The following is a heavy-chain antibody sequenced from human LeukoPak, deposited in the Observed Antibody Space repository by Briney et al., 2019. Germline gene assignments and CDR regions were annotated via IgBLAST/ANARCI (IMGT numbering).Heavy chain of an antibody. J-gene: IGHJ5*02. Sequence: ASVKVSCKVSGYTLTELSMHWVRQAPGKGLEWMGGFDPEDGETIYAQKFQGRVTMTEDTSTDTAYMELSSLRSEDTAVYYCATLVGSSGWYGEDWFDPWGQGTLVTVSS. CDR2: FDPEDGET. D-gene: IGHD6-19*01. CDR1: GYTLTELS. CDR3: ATLVGSSGWYGEDWFDP. V-gene: IGHV1-24*01.